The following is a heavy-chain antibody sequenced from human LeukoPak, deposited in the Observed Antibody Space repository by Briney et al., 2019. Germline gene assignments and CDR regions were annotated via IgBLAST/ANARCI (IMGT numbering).Heavy chain of an antibody. D-gene: IGHD2-2*01. CDR1: GFNFSNYA. V-gene: IGHV3-23*01. Sequence: GGSLRLSCAASGFNFSNYAMSLVRPAPGRGLEVVSAISGSGGSTYYDDSVKGRVTISRDNSKNTLYLQMNGLRAEDTAVYYCAKDAPVNIVVVPAANSWGQGTLVTVSS. CDR2: ISGSGGST. CDR3: AKDAPVNIVVVPAANS. J-gene: IGHJ4*02.